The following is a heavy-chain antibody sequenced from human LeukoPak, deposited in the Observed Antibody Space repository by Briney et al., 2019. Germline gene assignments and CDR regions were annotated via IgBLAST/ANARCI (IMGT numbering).Heavy chain of an antibody. D-gene: IGHD2/OR15-2a*01. CDR3: AKDTFNDQDYYYYGMDV. J-gene: IGHJ6*02. CDR2: ISYDGSNK. V-gene: IGHV3-30*18. Sequence: GGSLRLSCAASGFTFSSYGMHWVRQAPGKGLEWVAVISYDGSNKYYADSVKGRFTISRDNSKNMLYLQMNSLRAEDTAVYYCAKDTFNDQDYYYYGMDVWGQGTTVTVSS. CDR1: GFTFSSYG.